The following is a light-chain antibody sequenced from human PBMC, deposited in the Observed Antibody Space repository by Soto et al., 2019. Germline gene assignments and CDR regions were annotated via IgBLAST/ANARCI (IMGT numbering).Light chain of an antibody. CDR2: EVS. CDR1: SSDVGGYNY. V-gene: IGLV2-8*01. CDR3: SSYAGSLDV. Sequence: QSVLTQPPSASGSPGQSVTISCTGTSSDVGGYNYVSWYQQHPGKAPKLMIYEVSKRPSRVPDRFSGSKSGNTASLTVSGLESEEEADYYCSSYAGSLDVYGTGTKLTVL. J-gene: IGLJ1*01.